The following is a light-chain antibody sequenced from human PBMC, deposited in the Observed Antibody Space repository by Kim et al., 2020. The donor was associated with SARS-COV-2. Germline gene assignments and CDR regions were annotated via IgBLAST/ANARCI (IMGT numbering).Light chain of an antibody. CDR1: QSVSSNY. CDR2: GAS. J-gene: IGKJ1*01. CDR3: QQYSSSPAT. Sequence: PPVERATPSCRASQSVSSNYLAWYQQKPGQAPRLLIYGASSRATGIPDRFSGSGSGTDFTLTITRLEPEDFAVYYCQQYSSSPATFGQGTKVDIK. V-gene: IGKV3-20*01.